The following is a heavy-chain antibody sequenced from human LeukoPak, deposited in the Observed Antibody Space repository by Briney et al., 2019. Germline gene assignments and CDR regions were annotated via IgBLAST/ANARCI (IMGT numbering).Heavy chain of an antibody. CDR1: GYTFTNYD. CDR2: MNPNSGNT. J-gene: IGHJ6*04. Sequence: SVKVSCKASGYTFTNYDINWVRQATGQGLEWMGWMNPNSGNTGYAQKFQGRVTMTRDTSITTAYMELTSLRSEDTAVYYCARGGYDFPLQVDVWGKGTTVTVSS. V-gene: IGHV1-8*01. CDR3: ARGGYDFPLQVDV. D-gene: IGHD3-3*01.